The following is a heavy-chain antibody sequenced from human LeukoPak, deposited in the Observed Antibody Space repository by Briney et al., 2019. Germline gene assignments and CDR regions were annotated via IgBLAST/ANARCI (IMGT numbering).Heavy chain of an antibody. CDR3: AATLVGTTEYFQH. CDR2: IYTSGST. CDR1: GGSISSYY. V-gene: IGHV4-4*07. J-gene: IGHJ1*01. Sequence: SETLSLTCTVSGGSISSYYWSWIRQPAGKGLEWIGRIYTSGSTNYNPSLKSRVTMSVDTSKDRFSLKLSSVTAADTAVYYCAATLVGTTEYFQHWGQGTLVTVSS. D-gene: IGHD1-26*01.